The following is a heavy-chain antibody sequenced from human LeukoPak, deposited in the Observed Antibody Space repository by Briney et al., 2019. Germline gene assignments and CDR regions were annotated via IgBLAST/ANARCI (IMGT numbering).Heavy chain of an antibody. CDR1: GYTFTSYY. CDR3: ARASGGGYCSSTSCYSRSRELDY. D-gene: IGHD2-2*02. CDR2: INPSGGST. Sequence: ASVKVSCKASGYTFTSYYMHWVRQAPGQGLEWMGIINPSGGSTSHAQKFQGRVTMTRDMSTSTVYMELSSLRSEDTAVYYCARASGGGYCSSTSCYSRSRELDYWGQGTLVTVSS. V-gene: IGHV1-46*01. J-gene: IGHJ4*02.